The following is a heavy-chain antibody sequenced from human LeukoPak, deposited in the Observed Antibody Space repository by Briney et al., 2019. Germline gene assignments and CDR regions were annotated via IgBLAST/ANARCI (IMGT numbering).Heavy chain of an antibody. CDR2: ISAYNGNT. CDR1: GYTFTSYG. D-gene: IGHD2-2*01. CDR3: AGGPEDIVVVPAAINPFDI. Sequence: GASVKVSCKASGYTFTSYGISWVRQAPGQGLEWMGWISAYNGNTNYAQKLQGRVTMTTDTSTSTAYMELRSLRSDDTAVYYCAGGPEDIVVVPAAINPFDIWGQGTMVTVSS. J-gene: IGHJ3*02. V-gene: IGHV1-18*01.